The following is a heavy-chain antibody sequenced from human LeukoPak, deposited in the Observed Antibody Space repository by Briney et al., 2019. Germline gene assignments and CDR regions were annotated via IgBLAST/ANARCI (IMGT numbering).Heavy chain of an antibody. J-gene: IGHJ5*02. CDR2: IYYSGST. D-gene: IGHD6-19*01. V-gene: IGHV4-31*03. CDR3: ARHRRAGYSSGSSWWFDP. Sequence: PSQTLSLTCTVSGGSISGGGYYWSWIRQHPGKGLEWIGYIYYSGSTYYNPSLKSRVTISVDTSKNQFSLKLSSVTAADTAVYYCARHRRAGYSSGSSWWFDPWGQGTLVTVSS. CDR1: GGSISGGGYY.